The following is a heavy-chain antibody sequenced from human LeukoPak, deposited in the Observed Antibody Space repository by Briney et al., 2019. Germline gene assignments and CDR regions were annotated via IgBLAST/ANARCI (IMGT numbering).Heavy chain of an antibody. CDR1: GFTFSSYE. D-gene: IGHD6-13*01. J-gene: IGHJ3*01. V-gene: IGHV3-48*03. Sequence: GGSLRLSCAASGFTFSSYEMNWVRQAPGKGLEWVSKISSSGSSIYYEDSVRGRFTISRDNAKNSLYLQMNSLRDEETAVYYCARRYSSSWFKPFDLWGQGTMVTVSS. CDR3: ARRYSSSWFKPFDL. CDR2: ISSSGSSI.